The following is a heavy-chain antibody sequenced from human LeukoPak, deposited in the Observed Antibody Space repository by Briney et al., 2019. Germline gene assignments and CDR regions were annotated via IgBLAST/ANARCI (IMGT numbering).Heavy chain of an antibody. CDR1: GYSISSGCY. CDR3: ARHETVVVPPFDP. J-gene: IGHJ5*02. D-gene: IGHD2-2*01. V-gene: IGHV4-38-2*01. Sequence: SETLSLTCAVSGYSISSGCYWGWIRQPPGKGLEWIGSIYHSGSTYYNPSLKSRVTISVDTSKNQFSLKLSSVTAAGTAVYYCARHETVVVPPFDPWGQGTLVTVSS. CDR2: IYHSGST.